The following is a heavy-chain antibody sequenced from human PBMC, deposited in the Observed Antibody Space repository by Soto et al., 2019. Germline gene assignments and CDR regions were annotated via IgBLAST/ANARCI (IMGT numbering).Heavy chain of an antibody. D-gene: IGHD6-13*01. Sequence: PGESLKISCQASGYSFISSWIGWVRQMPGKGLEWMGITYPGDSDTRYSPSFQGQVTISADKSTSTAYLQWSSLKASDTATYYCARMMAASGTAFDYWGQGALVTVLL. V-gene: IGHV5-51*01. CDR2: TYPGDSDT. CDR3: ARMMAASGTAFDY. CDR1: GYSFISSW. J-gene: IGHJ4*02.